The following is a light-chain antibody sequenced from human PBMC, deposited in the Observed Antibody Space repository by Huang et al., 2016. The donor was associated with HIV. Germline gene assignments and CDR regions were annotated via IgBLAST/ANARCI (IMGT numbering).Light chain of an antibody. J-gene: IGKJ4*01. CDR3: QQRTNWPPVLS. Sequence: EIVLTQSPATLSLSPGERATLSCRASQSVGTYLAWYQQKPGQAPRLLIYDASNRATGIPARFSGSGAGTDCTLTISSLESEDFAVYYCQQRTNWPPVLSFGGGTKVEMK. CDR1: QSVGTY. V-gene: IGKV3-11*01. CDR2: DAS.